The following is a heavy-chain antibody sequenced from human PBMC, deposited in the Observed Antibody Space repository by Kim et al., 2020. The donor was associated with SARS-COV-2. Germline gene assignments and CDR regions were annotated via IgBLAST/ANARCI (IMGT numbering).Heavy chain of an antibody. CDR2: IIPIFGTA. Sequence: SVKVSCKASGGTFSSYAISWVRQAPGQGLEWMGGIIPIFGTANYAQKFQGRVTITADESTSTAYMELSSLRSEDTAVYYCARQGTSGYDLLPFDYWGQGTLVTVSS. CDR1: GGTFSSYA. V-gene: IGHV1-69*13. CDR3: ARQGTSGYDLLPFDY. D-gene: IGHD5-12*01. J-gene: IGHJ4*02.